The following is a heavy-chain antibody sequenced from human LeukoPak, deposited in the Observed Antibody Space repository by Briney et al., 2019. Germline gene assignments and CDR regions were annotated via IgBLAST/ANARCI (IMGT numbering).Heavy chain of an antibody. CDR1: GFTFSSYS. CDR3: ARDPLSDSSGYSDY. Sequence: GGSLRLSCAASGFTFSSYSMNWVRQAPGKGLEWVSSISSSSSYIYYADSVKGRFTISRDNAKNSLYLQMNSLRAEDTAVYYCARDPLSDSSGYSDYWGQGTLVTVSS. CDR2: ISSSSSYI. D-gene: IGHD3-22*01. J-gene: IGHJ4*02. V-gene: IGHV3-21*01.